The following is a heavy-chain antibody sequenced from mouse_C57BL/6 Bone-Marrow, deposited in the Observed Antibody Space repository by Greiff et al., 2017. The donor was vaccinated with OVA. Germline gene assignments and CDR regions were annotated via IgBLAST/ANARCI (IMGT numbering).Heavy chain of an antibody. CDR1: GFSLTSYG. Sequence: VKLMESGPGLVAPSQSLSITCTVSGFSLTSYGVDWVRQSPGKGLEWLGVIWGVGSTNYNSALKSRLSISKDNSKSQVFLKMNSLQTDDTAMYYCASHCDYDPAWFAYWGQGTLVTVSA. J-gene: IGHJ3*01. CDR3: ASHCDYDPAWFAY. V-gene: IGHV2-6*01. CDR2: IWGVGST. D-gene: IGHD2-4*01.